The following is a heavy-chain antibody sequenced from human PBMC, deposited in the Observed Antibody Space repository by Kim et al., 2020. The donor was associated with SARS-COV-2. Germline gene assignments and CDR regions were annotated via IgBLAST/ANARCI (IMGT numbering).Heavy chain of an antibody. Sequence: SETLSLTCTVSGGSISSYYWSWIRQPPGKGLEWIGYIYYSGSTNYNPSLKSRVTISVDTSKNQFSLKLSSVTAADTAVYYCARRTTVVTHYFDYWGQGTLVTVSS. J-gene: IGHJ4*02. CDR1: GGSISSYY. CDR3: ARRTTVVTHYFDY. D-gene: IGHD4-17*01. V-gene: IGHV4-59*08. CDR2: IYYSGST.